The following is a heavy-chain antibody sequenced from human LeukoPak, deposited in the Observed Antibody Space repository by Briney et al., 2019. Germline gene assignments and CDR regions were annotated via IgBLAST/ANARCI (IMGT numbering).Heavy chain of an antibody. CDR1: GFTFSHYA. CDR3: ARVSADNKFAVGLFFDN. J-gene: IGHJ4*02. V-gene: IGHV3-30-3*01. CDR2: ISYVGSNT. D-gene: IGHD1-1*01. Sequence: QAGGPLRLSCTASGFTFSHYAMHWIRQAPGKGLEWVAHISYVGSNTYYGDSVKGRFTISRDNSNNTLYLQMDSLRPEDTAVYYCARVSADNKFAVGLFFDNWGEGTLVTVSS.